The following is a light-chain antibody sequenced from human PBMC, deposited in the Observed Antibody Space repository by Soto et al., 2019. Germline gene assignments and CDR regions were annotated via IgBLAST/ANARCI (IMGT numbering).Light chain of an antibody. CDR1: QTISDY. CDR3: QQTYGTPPT. Sequence: DIQMTQSPSSLSASVGDRVIITCRASQTISDYLNWYQQKPGKAPKLLIYAASKLRSGVPSRFSGSGFGTGFTLTIGSLQREDFATYFCQQTYGTPPTFGQGTRVEI. CDR2: AAS. J-gene: IGKJ1*01. V-gene: IGKV1-39*01.